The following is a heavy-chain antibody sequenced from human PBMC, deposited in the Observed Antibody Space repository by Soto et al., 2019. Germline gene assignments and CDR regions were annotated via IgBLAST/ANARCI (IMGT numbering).Heavy chain of an antibody. CDR1: GFSVTTNGMG. Sequence: QITLKESGPTLVKPTQTLTLTCTFSGFSVTTNGMGVGWIRQPPGKALEWLAVIYWNDDKRYRSSLKSRLTITKDTSKNQVVLIMTNMDPVDTATYYCVHNAGYYTADYWRQGTLVTVSS. D-gene: IGHD3-3*01. J-gene: IGHJ4*02. V-gene: IGHV2-5*01. CDR3: VHNAGYYTADY. CDR2: IYWNDDK.